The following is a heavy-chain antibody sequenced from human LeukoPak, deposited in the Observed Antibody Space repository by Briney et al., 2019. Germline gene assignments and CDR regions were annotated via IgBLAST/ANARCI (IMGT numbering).Heavy chain of an antibody. CDR2: IIPILGIA. CDR1: GGTFSSYA. CDR3: ARTDGYCSSTSCVNDAFDI. Sequence: ASVTVSCTASGGTFSSYAISWVRQAPGQGLEWMGRIIPILGIANYAQKFQGRVTITADKSTSTAYLELSSLRSEDTAVYYCARTDGYCSSTSCVNDAFDIWGQGTMVTVSS. J-gene: IGHJ3*02. V-gene: IGHV1-69*04. D-gene: IGHD2-2*01.